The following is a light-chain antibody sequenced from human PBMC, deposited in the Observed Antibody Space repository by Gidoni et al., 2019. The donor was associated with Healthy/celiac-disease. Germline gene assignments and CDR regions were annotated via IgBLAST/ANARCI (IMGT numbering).Light chain of an antibody. CDR1: QSVLYSSNNKNY. J-gene: IGKJ1*01. CDR2: WAS. V-gene: IGKV4-1*01. Sequence: IVMTQSPDSPAVSLGERATINCKSSQSVLYSSNNKNYLAWYQQKPGQPPKLLIYWASTRESGVPDRFSGSGSGTDFTLAVGSLQAEDVAVYYCQQYYSTPRTFGQGTKVEIK. CDR3: QQYYSTPRT.